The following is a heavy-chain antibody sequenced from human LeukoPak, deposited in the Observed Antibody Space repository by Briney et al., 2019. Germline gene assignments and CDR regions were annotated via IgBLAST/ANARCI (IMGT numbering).Heavy chain of an antibody. D-gene: IGHD3-10*01. CDR1: DFSFTTYA. V-gene: IGHV3-23*01. J-gene: IGHJ4*02. CDR3: AKNGKRYGSGMAGSNFDY. Sequence: HPGGSLRLSCAASDFSFTTYAMSWVRQAPGKGLEWVSSISGGDPTTYYADSVKGRFTISRDNSKNTLYLQMNSLRAEDTAVYYCAKNGKRYGSGMAGSNFDYWGQGTLVTVSS. CDR2: ISGGDPTT.